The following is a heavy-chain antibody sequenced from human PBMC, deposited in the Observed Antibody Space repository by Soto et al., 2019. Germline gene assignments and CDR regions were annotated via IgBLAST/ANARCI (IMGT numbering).Heavy chain of an antibody. J-gene: IGHJ5*02. D-gene: IGHD1-20*01. CDR2: IIPIFGTA. Sequence: SVKVSCKASGGTFSSYAISWVRQAPGQGLEWMEGIIPIFGTANYAQKFQGRVTITADKSTSTAYMELSSLRSEDTAVYYCARVYNWNNNWFDPWGQGTLVTVSS. CDR1: GGTFSSYA. CDR3: ARVYNWNNNWFDP. V-gene: IGHV1-69*06.